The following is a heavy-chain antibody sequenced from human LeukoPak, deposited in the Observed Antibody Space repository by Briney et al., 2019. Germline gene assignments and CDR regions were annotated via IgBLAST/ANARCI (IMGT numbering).Heavy chain of an antibody. CDR1: GYTFTSYG. D-gene: IGHD2-15*01. CDR2: ISAYNGNT. V-gene: IGHV1-18*04. Sequence: ASVKVSCKASGYTFTSYGISWVRQAPGQGLEWTGWISAYNGNTNYAQKLQGRVTMTTDTSTSTAYMELRSLRSDDTAVYYCARARGYCSGGSCHYYFDYWGQGTLVTVSS. J-gene: IGHJ4*02. CDR3: ARARGYCSGGSCHYYFDY.